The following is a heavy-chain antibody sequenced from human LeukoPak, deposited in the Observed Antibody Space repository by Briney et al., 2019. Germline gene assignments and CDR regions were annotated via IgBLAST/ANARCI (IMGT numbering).Heavy chain of an antibody. J-gene: IGHJ4*02. CDR1: GYTFTIYA. Sequence: ASVKVSCKASGYTFTIYAMHWVRQAPGQRREWMGWSNAGNGNTKYSQEFQGRVTVTRDTSASTAYMELSSLRSEDMAVYYCARAYNYYDSSGYYLGYYFDYWGQGTLVTVSS. CDR3: ARAYNYYDSSGYYLGYYFDY. V-gene: IGHV1-3*02. CDR2: SNAGNGNT. D-gene: IGHD3-22*01.